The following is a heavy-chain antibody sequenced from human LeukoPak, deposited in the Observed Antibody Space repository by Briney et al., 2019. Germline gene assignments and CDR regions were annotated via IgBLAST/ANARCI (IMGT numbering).Heavy chain of an antibody. Sequence: PSETLSLTCTVSGASIRSYYWSWIRQPPGKGLECIGYIYYTGSTNYNYNPSLKSRVTISVDTSKNQFSLKLSSVTAADTAVYYCAIYGPRRDGYNYDYWGPGTLVTVSS. CDR1: GASIRSYY. CDR2: IYYTGSTNY. J-gene: IGHJ4*02. CDR3: AIYGPRRDGYNYDY. V-gene: IGHV4-59*08. D-gene: IGHD5-24*01.